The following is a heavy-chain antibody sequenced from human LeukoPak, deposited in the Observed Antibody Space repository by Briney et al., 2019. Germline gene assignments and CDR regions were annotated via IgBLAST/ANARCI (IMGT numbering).Heavy chain of an antibody. V-gene: IGHV4-59*01. CDR3: ARARYYYYNYMDV. J-gene: IGHJ6*03. Sequence: SETLSLTCTVSGGSISSYYWSWIRQPPGKGLEWIGYIYYSGGTNYNPSLKSRVTISVDTSKNQFSLRLNSVTAADTAVYYCARARYYYYNYMDVWGKGTTVTVSS. CDR2: IYYSGGT. CDR1: GGSISSYY.